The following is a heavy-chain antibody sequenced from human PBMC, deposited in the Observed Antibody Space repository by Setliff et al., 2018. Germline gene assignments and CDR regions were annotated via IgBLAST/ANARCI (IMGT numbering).Heavy chain of an antibody. CDR1: GFSINVYS. D-gene: IGHD2-15*01. J-gene: IGHJ5*01. CDR2: MYGVGAT. V-gene: IGHV3-66*03. CDR3: ARDPQYNNRWYQYNWFDS. Sequence: GGSLRLSCAASGFSINVYSMTWVRQAPGKGLECVSGMYGVGATSYADSVKGRFTISRDISKNTVILQMNSLRPEDTAVYYCARDPQYNNRWYQYNWFDSWGQGTLVTVSS.